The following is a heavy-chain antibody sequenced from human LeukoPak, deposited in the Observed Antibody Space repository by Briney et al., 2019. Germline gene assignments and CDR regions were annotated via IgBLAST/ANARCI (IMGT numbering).Heavy chain of an antibody. V-gene: IGHV3-23*01. Sequence: PGGSLRLSCAASGFTFSSYAMSWVRQAPGEGMEWFSAISGSGGSTYYADSGKGWFTISRDNSKNTLYLQRNSLRAEDTAVYYCAKVMTMVVTDAFDIWGQGTMVTVSS. J-gene: IGHJ3*02. CDR1: GFTFSSYA. D-gene: IGHD4-23*01. CDR2: ISGSGGST. CDR3: AKVMTMVVTDAFDI.